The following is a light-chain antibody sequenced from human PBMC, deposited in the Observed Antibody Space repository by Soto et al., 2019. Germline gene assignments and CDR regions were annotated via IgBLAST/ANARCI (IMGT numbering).Light chain of an antibody. Sequence: QAVVTQPPSASGTPGQTVTISCSGASSNVGTNFVFWYQQFPGTAPRLLIHSNTQRPSGVPDRFSGSKSGTSASLAISGLQSGDEADYYCATWDDSLSGAIFGGGTKVTVL. CDR2: SNT. CDR3: ATWDDSLSGAI. CDR1: SSNVGTNF. V-gene: IGLV1-47*02. J-gene: IGLJ2*01.